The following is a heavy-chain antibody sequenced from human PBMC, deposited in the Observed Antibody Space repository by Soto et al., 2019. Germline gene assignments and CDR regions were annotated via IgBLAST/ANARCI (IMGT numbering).Heavy chain of an antibody. D-gene: IGHD2-2*01. CDR3: ARGYCNGTNCYANWFAP. V-gene: IGHV3-66*01. Sequence: EVQLVESGGGLVQPGGSLRLSCAASGFTVTTNYMTWVRQAPGKGLEWVSLIYIAGGTKYADSVKGRFTISRDSSKNTLYLQMNSLRAEDTAVYYCARGYCNGTNCYANWFAPWGQGTLVTVSS. J-gene: IGHJ5*02. CDR1: GFTVTTNY. CDR2: IYIAGGT.